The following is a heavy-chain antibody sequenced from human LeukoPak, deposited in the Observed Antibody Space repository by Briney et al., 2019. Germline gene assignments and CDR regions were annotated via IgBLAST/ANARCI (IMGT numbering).Heavy chain of an antibody. CDR2: IIPIFGTA. CDR3: ARSITGTTGHFDY. V-gene: IGHV1-69*13. Sequence: GASVKVSCKASGGTFSSYAISWVRQAPGQGLEWMGGIIPIFGTANYAQKFQGRVTITADASTTTAYMELSSLRSEDTAVYYCARSITGTTGHFDYWGQGTLVTVSS. D-gene: IGHD1-7*01. CDR1: GGTFSSYA. J-gene: IGHJ4*02.